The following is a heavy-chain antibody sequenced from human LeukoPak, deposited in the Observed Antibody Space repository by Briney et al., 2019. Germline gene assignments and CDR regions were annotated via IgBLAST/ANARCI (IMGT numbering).Heavy chain of an antibody. CDR1: GYTFTGYY. D-gene: IGHD6-6*01. V-gene: IGHV1-2*02. Sequence: ASVKVSCKASGYTFTGYYLHWVRQAPGQGLEWMGWINPNSGDTNYAQKFQGRVTMTRDTSISTAHMELSRLRSDDTAVYYCARVYSSSLDYWGQGTLVTVSS. J-gene: IGHJ4*02. CDR3: ARVYSSSLDY. CDR2: INPNSGDT.